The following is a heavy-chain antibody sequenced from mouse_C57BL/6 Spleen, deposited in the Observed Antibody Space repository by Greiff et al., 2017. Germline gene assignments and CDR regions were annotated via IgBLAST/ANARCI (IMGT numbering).Heavy chain of an antibody. D-gene: IGHD4-1*01. V-gene: IGHV1-81*01. CDR2: IYPRSGNT. J-gene: IGHJ1*03. Sequence: QVRLQQSGAELARPGASVKLSCKASGYTFTSYGISWVKQRTGQGLEWIGEIYPRSGNTYYNEKFKGKATLTADKSSSTAYMELRSLTSEDSAVYFCARRGLGYWYFDVWGTGTTVTVSS. CDR1: GYTFTSYG. CDR3: ARRGLGYWYFDV.